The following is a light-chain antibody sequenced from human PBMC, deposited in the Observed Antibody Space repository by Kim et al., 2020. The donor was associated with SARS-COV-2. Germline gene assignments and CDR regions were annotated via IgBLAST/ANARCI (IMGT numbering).Light chain of an antibody. CDR1: SSDFGAYNY. V-gene: IGLV2-14*03. Sequence: GPSITISCTGTSSDFGAYNYVYWYQQHTGKAPKVMIYDVNNRPSGVSNRFSGSKSGDTASLTISGLQAEDEADYYCSSYTIANTLVFGGGTQLTVL. CDR3: SSYTIANTLV. CDR2: DVN. J-gene: IGLJ3*02.